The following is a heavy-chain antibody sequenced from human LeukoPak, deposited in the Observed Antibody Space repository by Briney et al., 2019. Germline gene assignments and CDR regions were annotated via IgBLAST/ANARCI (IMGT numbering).Heavy chain of an antibody. CDR3: ASRSHDSSGYYAEYFQH. CDR1: GGTFSSYA. CDR2: IIPIFGTA. J-gene: IGHJ1*01. D-gene: IGHD3-22*01. V-gene: IGHV1-69*13. Sequence: GASVKVSCKASGGTFSSYAISWVRQAPGQGLEWMGGIIPIFGTANYAQKFQGRVTITADESTSTAFMELSSLRSEDTAVYYCASRSHDSSGYYAEYFQHWGQGTLVTVSS.